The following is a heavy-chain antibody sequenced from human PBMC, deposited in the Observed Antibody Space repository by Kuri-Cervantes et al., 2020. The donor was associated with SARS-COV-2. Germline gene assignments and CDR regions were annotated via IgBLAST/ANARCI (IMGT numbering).Heavy chain of an antibody. J-gene: IGHJ3*02. CDR3: TTADDILTRDVYDI. V-gene: IGHV3-15*01. D-gene: IGHD3-9*01. CDR2: IKSKTDGGTT. CDR1: GFTFSYAW. Sequence: RLSCAASGFTFSYAWMSWVRQAPGKGLEWVGRIKSKTDGGTTDYAAPVKGRFTISRGDSKNTVYLQLNSLTTEDTAVYYCTTADDILTRDVYDIWGQGTMVTVSS.